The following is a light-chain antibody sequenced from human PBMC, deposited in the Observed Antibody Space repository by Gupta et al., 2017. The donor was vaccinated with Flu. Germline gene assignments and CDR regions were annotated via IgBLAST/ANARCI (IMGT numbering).Light chain of an antibody. CDR3: SSYTSRSTFLL. CDR2: EVN. CDR1: SSDVGGYNH. Sequence: QSALTPPASVSGSPGQSISISCTGTSSDVGGYNHVSWYQQHPGKAPKLMIYEVNNRPSGVSNRFSGSKSGNTASLTISGLRAEDEADYYCSSYTSRSTFLLFGGGTKLTVL. J-gene: IGLJ2*01. V-gene: IGLV2-14*01.